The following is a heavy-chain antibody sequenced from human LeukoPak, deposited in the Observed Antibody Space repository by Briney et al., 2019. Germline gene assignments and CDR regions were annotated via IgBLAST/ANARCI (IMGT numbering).Heavy chain of an antibody. Sequence: SETLSLTCTVSGGSISSGSYYWSWIRQPAGKGLEWIGRIYTSGSTNYTPSLKSRVTISVDTSKNQFSLKLSSVTAADTAVYYCARGDYDFWSGSPDVWGKGTTVTVSS. V-gene: IGHV4-61*02. CDR2: IYTSGST. CDR1: GGSISSGSYY. D-gene: IGHD3-3*01. CDR3: ARGDYDFWSGSPDV. J-gene: IGHJ6*04.